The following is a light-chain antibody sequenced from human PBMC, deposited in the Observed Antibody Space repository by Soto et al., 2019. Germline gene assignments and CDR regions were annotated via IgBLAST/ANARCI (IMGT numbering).Light chain of an antibody. CDR1: SSDVGGYNY. V-gene: IGLV2-14*01. CDR2: DVS. CDR3: SSYTTSSTGV. J-gene: IGLJ2*01. Sequence: QSDLTQPASVSGSPGQSITISCTGTSSDVGGYNYVSWYQQHPGKAPKLMIYDVSNRPSGVSNRFSGSKSGNTASLTISGLQAEDEADYYCSSYTTSSTGVFGGGTQVTVL.